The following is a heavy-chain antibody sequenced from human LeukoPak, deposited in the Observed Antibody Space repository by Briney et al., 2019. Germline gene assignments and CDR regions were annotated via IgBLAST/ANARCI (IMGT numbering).Heavy chain of an antibody. D-gene: IGHD6-19*01. CDR2: ISGSGGST. CDR1: GFTFSSYA. Sequence: GGSLRLSCAASGFTFSSYAMSWVRQAPGKGLEWVSAISGSGGSTYYADSVKGRFTISRDNSKNTLYLQMNSLRAEDTALYYCARSPVAVAGTGYYYYMDVWGKGTTVTVSS. CDR3: ARSPVAVAGTGYYYYMDV. V-gene: IGHV3-23*01. J-gene: IGHJ6*03.